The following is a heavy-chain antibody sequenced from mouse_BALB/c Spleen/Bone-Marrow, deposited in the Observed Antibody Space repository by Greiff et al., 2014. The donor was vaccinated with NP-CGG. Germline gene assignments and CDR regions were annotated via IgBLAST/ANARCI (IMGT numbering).Heavy chain of an antibody. CDR3: TREGDSSFAY. Sequence: QVQLQQSGAELVKPGASVKLSCKASGYTLTSYYMYWGKQRPGQGLEWIGEINPSNGGTNFNEKFKGKATLTVDKSSSTAYMQLSSLTSEDSAVYYCTREGDSSFAYWGQGTLVTVSA. CDR1: GYTLTSYY. J-gene: IGHJ3*01. D-gene: IGHD2-13*01. V-gene: IGHV1S81*02. CDR2: INPSNGGT.